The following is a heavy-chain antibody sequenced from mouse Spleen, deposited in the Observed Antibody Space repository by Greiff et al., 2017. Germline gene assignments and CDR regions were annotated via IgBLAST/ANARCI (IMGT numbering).Heavy chain of an antibody. CDR3: ARALYYDYASWFAY. CDR1: GFTFTDYY. V-gene: IGHV7-3*01. Sequence: EVKLMESGGGLVQPGGSLSLSCAASGFTFTDYYMSWVRQPPGKALEWLGFIRNKANGYTTEYSASVKGRFTISRDNSQSILYLQMNALRAEDSATYYCARALYYDYASWFAYWGQGTLVTVSA. CDR2: IRNKANGYTT. D-gene: IGHD2-4*01. J-gene: IGHJ3*01.